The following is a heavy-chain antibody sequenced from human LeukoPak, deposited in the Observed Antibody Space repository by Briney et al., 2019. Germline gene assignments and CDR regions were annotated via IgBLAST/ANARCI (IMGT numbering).Heavy chain of an antibody. CDR1: GGSISSYY. CDR2: IYYSGST. CDR3: ARVAGYTIEDYFDY. J-gene: IGHJ4*02. Sequence: SETLSLTCTVSGGSISSYYWSWIRQPPGKGLEWIGYIYYSGSTNYNPSLKSRVTISVKTSKNQSSLKLRSVTAADMAVYYCARVAGYTIEDYFDYWGQGTLVTVSS. D-gene: IGHD3-9*01. V-gene: IGHV4-59*01.